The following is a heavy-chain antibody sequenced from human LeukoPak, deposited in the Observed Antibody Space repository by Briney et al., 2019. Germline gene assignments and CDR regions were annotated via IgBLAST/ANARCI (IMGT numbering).Heavy chain of an antibody. J-gene: IGHJ4*02. CDR2: INWNGGST. CDR1: GFTFDDYG. Sequence: GGSLRLSCAASGFTFDDYGMSWVRQAPAKGLEWVSGINWNGGSTTYAGSVEGRFTISRDNAKNSLDLQMNSLRAEDTALYYCARESRSGYYTTRCGYFDYWGQGTLVTVSS. V-gene: IGHV3-20*04. CDR3: ARESRSGYYTTRCGYFDY. D-gene: IGHD3-3*01.